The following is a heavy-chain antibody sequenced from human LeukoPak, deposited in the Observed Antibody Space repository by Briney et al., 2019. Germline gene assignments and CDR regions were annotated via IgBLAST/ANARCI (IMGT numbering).Heavy chain of an antibody. CDR3: ARAHCSGGSCYSRLQFDP. Sequence: ASVKVSCKASGYTFTGYYMHWVRQAPGQGLEWMGRINPNSGGTNYAQKFQGRVTMTRDTSISTAYMELGRLRSDDTAVYYCARAHCSGGSCYSRLQFDPWGQGTLVTVSS. J-gene: IGHJ5*02. CDR1: GYTFTGYY. V-gene: IGHV1-2*06. D-gene: IGHD2-15*01. CDR2: INPNSGGT.